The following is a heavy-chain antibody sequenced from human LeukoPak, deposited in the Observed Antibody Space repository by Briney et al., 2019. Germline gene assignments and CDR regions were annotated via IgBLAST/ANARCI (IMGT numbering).Heavy chain of an antibody. J-gene: IGHJ3*02. CDR1: GFTFSSYG. D-gene: IGHD1-14*01. CDR2: ISYDGSNK. Sequence: GGSLRLSCAASGFTFSSYGMHWVRQAPGKGLEWVAVISYDGSNKYYADSVKGRFTISRDNSKNTLYLQMNSLRAEDTAVYYCARGTRYIEAFDIWGQGTMVTVSS. CDR3: ARGTRYIEAFDI. V-gene: IGHV3-30*03.